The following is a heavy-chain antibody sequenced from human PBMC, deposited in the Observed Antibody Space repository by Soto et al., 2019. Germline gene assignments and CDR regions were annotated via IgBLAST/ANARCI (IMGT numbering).Heavy chain of an antibody. Sequence: QVQLQESGPGLVKPSQTLSLTCTVSGGSISSSSYSWSWIRQHPGKGLEWIAYVYFCGNTYYNPSLKSRVAISVDTSTRQFSLRLTSVTVADTAVYYCARLCYDSSGYPSWFDPWGQGTLVTVSS. CDR1: GGSISSSSYS. D-gene: IGHD3-22*01. J-gene: IGHJ5*02. CDR3: ARLCYDSSGYPSWFDP. V-gene: IGHV4-31*03. CDR2: VYFCGNT.